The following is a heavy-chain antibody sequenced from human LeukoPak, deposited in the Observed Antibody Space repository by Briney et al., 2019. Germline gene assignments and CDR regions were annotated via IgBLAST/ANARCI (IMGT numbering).Heavy chain of an antibody. Sequence: GGSLRLSCAASGFTFDDYDMSWVRQAPGKGLEWVSGINWNGGRTVYADSVKGRFTISRDNAKNSLYLQMNNLRAEDTALYYCARDSWACGSDCYIRYYYYYMDVWGKGTTVTISS. J-gene: IGHJ6*03. CDR1: GFTFDDYD. CDR2: INWNGGRT. CDR3: ARDSWACGSDCYIRYYYYYMDV. D-gene: IGHD2-21*02. V-gene: IGHV3-20*04.